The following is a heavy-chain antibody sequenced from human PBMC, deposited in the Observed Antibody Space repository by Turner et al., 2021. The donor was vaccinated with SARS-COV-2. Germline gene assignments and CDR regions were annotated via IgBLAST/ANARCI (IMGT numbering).Heavy chain of an antibody. CDR1: GGSISSDF. Sequence: QLQVSGAGLVKPSETLSLTCTVSGGSISSDFWSWIRQPPGKGLEWIGYIYCRGSTNYNPSLKSRVTMSVDTSKNQFSLKLRSVTAADTAVYYCARELRFNWLDSWGQGTLVTVSS. D-gene: IGHD3-3*01. CDR3: ARELRFNWLDS. V-gene: IGHV4-59*01. CDR2: IYCRGST. J-gene: IGHJ5*01.